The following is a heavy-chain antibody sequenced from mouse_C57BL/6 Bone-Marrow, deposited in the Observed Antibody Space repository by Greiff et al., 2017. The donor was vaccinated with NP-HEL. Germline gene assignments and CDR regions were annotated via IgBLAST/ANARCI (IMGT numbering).Heavy chain of an antibody. CDR1: GYTFTDYY. Sequence: EVQLQQSGPELVKPGASVKISCKASGYTFTDYYMNWVKQSHGKSLEWIGDINPNNGGTSYNQKFKGKATLTVDKSSSTAYMELRSLTSEDSAVYYCAVYYGYPYYYAMDYWGQGTSVTVSS. J-gene: IGHJ4*01. CDR3: AVYYGYPYYYAMDY. CDR2: INPNNGGT. V-gene: IGHV1-26*01. D-gene: IGHD2-2*01.